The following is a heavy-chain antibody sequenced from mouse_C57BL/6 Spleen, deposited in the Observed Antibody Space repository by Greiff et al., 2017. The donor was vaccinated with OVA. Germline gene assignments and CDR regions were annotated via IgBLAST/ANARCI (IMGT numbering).Heavy chain of an antibody. CDR2: IDPSDSYT. J-gene: IGHJ4*01. D-gene: IGHD3-2*02. Sequence: QVQLQQPGAELVKPGASVKLSCKASGYTFTSYWMQWVKQRPGQGLEWIGEIDPSDSYTNYNQKFKGKATLTVDTSSSTAYMQLSSLTSEDSAVYYCARGGSSGPMDYWGQGTSVTVSS. CDR1: GYTFTSYW. V-gene: IGHV1-50*01. CDR3: ARGGSSGPMDY.